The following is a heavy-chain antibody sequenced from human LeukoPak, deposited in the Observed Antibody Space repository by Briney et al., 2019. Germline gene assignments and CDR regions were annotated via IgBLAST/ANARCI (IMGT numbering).Heavy chain of an antibody. CDR3: ARGKYYYGSGTDWFDP. J-gene: IGHJ5*02. V-gene: IGHV4-4*07. CDR1: GGSISSYY. D-gene: IGHD3-10*01. Sequence: SETLSLTCTVSGGSISSYYWSWIRQPAGKGLEWIGRIYTCGSTNYNPSLKSRVTMSVDTSKNQFSLKLSSVTAADTAVYYCARGKYYYGSGTDWFDPWGQGTLVTVSS. CDR2: IYTCGST.